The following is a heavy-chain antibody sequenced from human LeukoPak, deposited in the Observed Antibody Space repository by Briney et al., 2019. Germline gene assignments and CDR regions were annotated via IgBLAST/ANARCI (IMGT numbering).Heavy chain of an antibody. J-gene: IGHJ3*02. V-gene: IGHV3-23*01. CDR3: AKEGGGFRYNAFDI. Sequence: PGGSLRLSCAASGFTFSSYAMSWVRQAPGKGLEGVSAISGSGGSTYYADSVKGRLTISRDNSKNTLYLQMNRLRAKDTAVYYCAKEGGGFRYNAFDIWGQGTMVTVSS. CDR1: GFTFSSYA. D-gene: IGHD1-1*01. CDR2: ISGSGGST.